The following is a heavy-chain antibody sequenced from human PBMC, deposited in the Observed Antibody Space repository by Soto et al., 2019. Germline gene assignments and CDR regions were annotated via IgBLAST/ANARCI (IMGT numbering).Heavy chain of an antibody. J-gene: IGHJ4*02. CDR3: ALPLGYCSGGSCPFDY. V-gene: IGHV3-33*01. CDR1: GFTFSSYG. D-gene: IGHD2-15*01. Sequence: GGSLRLSCAASGFTFSSYGMHWVRQAPGKGLEWVAVIWYDGSNKYYADSVKGRFTISRDNSKNTLYLQMNSLRAEDTAVYYCALPLGYCSGGSCPFDYWGQGTLVTVSS. CDR2: IWYDGSNK.